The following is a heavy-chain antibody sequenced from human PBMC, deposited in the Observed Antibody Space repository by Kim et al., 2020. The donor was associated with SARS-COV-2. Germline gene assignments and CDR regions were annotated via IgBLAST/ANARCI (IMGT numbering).Heavy chain of an antibody. V-gene: IGHV4-39*07. D-gene: IGHD3-10*01. J-gene: IGHJ4*02. CDR2: IYYIGST. CDR1: GGSISSSSYY. CDR3: ARTYGSGLS. Sequence: SETLSLTCTVSGGSISSSSYYWGWIRQPPGKGLEWIVSIYYIGSTYYNPSLKSRVTISVDTSKNQFSLKLSSVTAADTAVYYCARTYGSGLSWGQGTLVTVSS.